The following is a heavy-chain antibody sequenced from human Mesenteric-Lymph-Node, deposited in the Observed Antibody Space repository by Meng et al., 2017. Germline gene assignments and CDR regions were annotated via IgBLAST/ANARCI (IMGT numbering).Heavy chain of an antibody. V-gene: IGHV3-30*04. CDR3: AKDRGAYGGNPRGFDY. Sequence: GGSLRLSCAASGFTFSSYAMSWVRQAPGKGLEWVAVISYDGSNKYYADSVKGRFTISRDNSKNALYLQMNSLRAEDTAVYYCAKDRGAYGGNPRGFDYWGQGTLVTVSS. CDR1: GFTFSSYA. D-gene: IGHD4-23*01. CDR2: ISYDGSNK. J-gene: IGHJ4*02.